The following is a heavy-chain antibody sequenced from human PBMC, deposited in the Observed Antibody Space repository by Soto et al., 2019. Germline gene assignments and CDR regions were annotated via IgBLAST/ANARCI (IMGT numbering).Heavy chain of an antibody. D-gene: IGHD5-12*01. Sequence: EVQLVESGGTLVQPGGSLRLSCAASGFTFNTYWMHWVRQAPGKGLVWVSRINSDGTRTTYADSVKDRFTISRDNAKNTVYLQMNSLRAEYTAVYYCTTVATNSYNWLDPWGQGTLVTVSS. CDR2: INSDGTRT. V-gene: IGHV3-74*01. CDR3: TTVATNSYNWLDP. CDR1: GFTFNTYW. J-gene: IGHJ5*02.